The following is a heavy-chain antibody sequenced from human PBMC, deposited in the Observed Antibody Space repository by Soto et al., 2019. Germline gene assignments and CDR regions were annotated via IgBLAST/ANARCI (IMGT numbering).Heavy chain of an antibody. CDR2: ISGSGGST. Sequence: GGSLRLSCAASGFTFSSYAMSWVRQAPGKGLEWVSAISGSGGSTYYADSVKGRFTISRDNSKNTLYLQMNSLRAEDTAVYYCAKELRVHYRSVGAFDIWGQGTMVTVSS. CDR1: GFTFSSYA. J-gene: IGHJ3*02. CDR3: AKELRVHYRSVGAFDI. V-gene: IGHV3-23*01. D-gene: IGHD4-4*01.